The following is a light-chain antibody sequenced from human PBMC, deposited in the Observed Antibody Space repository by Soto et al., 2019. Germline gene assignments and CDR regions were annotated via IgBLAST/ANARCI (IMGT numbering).Light chain of an antibody. CDR1: SSNIGAGYD. V-gene: IGLV1-40*01. CDR2: GNS. CDR3: QSYDSSLSGWVV. Sequence: QSVLTQPPSVSGAPGQRVTISGTGSSSNIGAGYDVHWYQQLPGTAPKLLIYGNSNRPSGVPDRFSGSKSGTSASLAITGLQAEDEADYYCQSYDSSLSGWVVFGGGTQLTVL. J-gene: IGLJ2*01.